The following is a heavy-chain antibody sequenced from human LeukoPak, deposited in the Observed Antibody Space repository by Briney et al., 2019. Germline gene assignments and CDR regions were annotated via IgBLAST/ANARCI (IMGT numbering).Heavy chain of an antibody. CDR2: IYHSVST. Sequence: SETLSLTCTVSGYSLNRGYYWGWIRQPPGMGLEWIGSIYHSVSTYYNPSLKTRVTISVDTSKNQFFLKLSSVTAADTAVYYCARVTQQQLTDAFNIWGQGTMVTVSS. V-gene: IGHV4-38-2*02. CDR1: GYSLNRGYY. CDR3: ARVTQQQLTDAFNI. D-gene: IGHD6-13*01. J-gene: IGHJ3*02.